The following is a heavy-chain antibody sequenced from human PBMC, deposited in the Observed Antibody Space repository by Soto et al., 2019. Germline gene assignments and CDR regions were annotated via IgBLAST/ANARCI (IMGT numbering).Heavy chain of an antibody. CDR2: ISGSGATT. Sequence: EEQLLESGGGLVQPGGSLRLSCAASGFTFSSYAMSWVRQAPGKGLEWVSAISGSGATTYHADSVKSRITISRENSNNTLYLQKNSLRAEDTAVYYCAKPPYSSSTFYYYGMDVWGRGTTVTVSS. V-gene: IGHV3-23*01. CDR3: AKPPYSSSTFYYYGMDV. J-gene: IGHJ6*02. CDR1: GFTFSSYA. D-gene: IGHD6-6*01.